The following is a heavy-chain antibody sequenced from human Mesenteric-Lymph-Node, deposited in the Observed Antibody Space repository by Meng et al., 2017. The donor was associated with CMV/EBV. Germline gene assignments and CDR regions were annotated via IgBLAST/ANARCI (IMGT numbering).Heavy chain of an antibody. CDR1: GYTFTSYG. V-gene: IGHV1-18*01. J-gene: IGHJ6*02. Sequence: ASVKVSCKASGYTFTSYGISWVRQAPGQGLEWMGWISAYNGNTNYAQKLQGRVTMTTDTSTSTAYMELSSLRSEDTAVYYCARDRGYSLSGYGMDVWGQGTTVTVSS. CDR2: ISAYNGNT. CDR3: ARDRGYSLSGYGMDV. D-gene: IGHD5-18*01.